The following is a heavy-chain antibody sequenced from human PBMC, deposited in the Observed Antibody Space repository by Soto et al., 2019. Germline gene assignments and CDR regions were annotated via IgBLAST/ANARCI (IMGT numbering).Heavy chain of an antibody. Sequence: GASVKVSCKASGGTFSSYAISWVRQAPGQGLEWMGGIIPIFGTANYAQKFQGRVTITADESTSTAYMELSSLRSEDTAVYYCGGCDYDSSGYALYFDYWGQGTLVTVSS. CDR2: IIPIFGTA. V-gene: IGHV1-69*13. J-gene: IGHJ4*02. CDR1: GGTFSSYA. CDR3: GGCDYDSSGYALYFDY. D-gene: IGHD3-22*01.